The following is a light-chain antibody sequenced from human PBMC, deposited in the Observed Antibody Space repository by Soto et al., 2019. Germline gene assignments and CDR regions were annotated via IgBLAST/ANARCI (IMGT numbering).Light chain of an antibody. Sequence: RATLYLNQGARATLSCRASQSVSSSYLAWYQQKPGQAPRLLIYGASSRATGIPDRFSGSGSGTDFTLTISRLEPEDFAVYYCQQYGSSRTFGQGPKVAIK. CDR2: GAS. CDR3: QQYGSSRT. V-gene: IGKV3-20*01. J-gene: IGKJ1*01. CDR1: QSVSSSY.